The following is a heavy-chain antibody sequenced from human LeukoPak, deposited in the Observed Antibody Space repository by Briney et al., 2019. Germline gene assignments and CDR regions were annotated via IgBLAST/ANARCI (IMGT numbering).Heavy chain of an antibody. D-gene: IGHD1-26*01. Sequence: GASVKVSCKTSGGSFRSYAMSWVRQAPGQGLEWMGGIIPMLGTANYAQKFQGRVTITADKSTGTAYMELSRLRSDDTAVYYCASQSEWELPLFIWGQGTLVTVSS. CDR3: ASQSEWELPLFI. CDR2: IIPMLGTA. CDR1: GGSFRSYA. V-gene: IGHV1-69*06. J-gene: IGHJ4*02.